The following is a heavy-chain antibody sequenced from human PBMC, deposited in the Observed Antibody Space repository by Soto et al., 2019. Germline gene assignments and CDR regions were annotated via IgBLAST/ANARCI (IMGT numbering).Heavy chain of an antibody. J-gene: IGHJ3*02. CDR3: ARNYGQAFDI. Sequence: QVQLQESGPGLVKPSETQSLTCTVSGGSIRSYYWSWIRQPPGKGLEWIGYIYYSGSTNYNPSLKSRVTISVDTSKNQFPLKLSSVTAADTAVYSCARNYGQAFDIWGQGTMVTVSS. D-gene: IGHD1-7*01. V-gene: IGHV4-59*01. CDR1: GGSIRSYY. CDR2: IYYSGST.